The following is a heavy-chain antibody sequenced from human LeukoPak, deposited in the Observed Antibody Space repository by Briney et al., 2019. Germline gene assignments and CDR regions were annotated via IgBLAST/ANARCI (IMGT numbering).Heavy chain of an antibody. V-gene: IGHV1-2*02. CDR1: GYTFTGYY. J-gene: IGHJ6*03. CDR3: AREGFYRSGEFGYYYMDV. D-gene: IGHD3-10*01. Sequence: ASVKVSCKASGYTFTGYYMHWVRQAPGQGLEWMGWINPNSGGTNYAQKFQGRVTMTRDTSISTAYMELSRLRSDDTAVYYCAREGFYRSGEFGYYYMDVWGKGTTVTVSS. CDR2: INPNSGGT.